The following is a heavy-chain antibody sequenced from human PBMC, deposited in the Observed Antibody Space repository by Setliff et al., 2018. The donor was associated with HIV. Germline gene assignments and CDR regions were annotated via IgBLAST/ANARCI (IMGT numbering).Heavy chain of an antibody. V-gene: IGHV4-34*12. CDR1: GGSFSGYY. Sequence: PSETLSLTCAVYGGSFSGYYWSWIRQPPGKGLKWIGEIIPSGSTNYNPSLKSRVTISVDTSKNQFSLKLSSVTAADTAVYYCARRSGWSLDYWGQGTLVTVPQ. D-gene: IGHD6-19*01. J-gene: IGHJ4*02. CDR2: IIPSGST. CDR3: ARRSGWSLDY.